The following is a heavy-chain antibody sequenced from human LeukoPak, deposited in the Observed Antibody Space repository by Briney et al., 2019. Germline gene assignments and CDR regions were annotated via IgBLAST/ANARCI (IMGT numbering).Heavy chain of an antibody. CDR3: AKDSYDYVWGSHIDY. CDR1: GFTSSSYA. CDR2: ISGSGVRT. J-gene: IGHJ4*02. V-gene: IGHV3-23*01. Sequence: SGGSLRLSCAASGFTSSSYAMSWVRQAPGKGLKWVSDISGSGVRTYYADSVKGRFTISRDNSKNTLFLQMNRLTVEDTAVYYCAKDSYDYVWGSHIDYWGQGTLVTVSS. D-gene: IGHD3-16*01.